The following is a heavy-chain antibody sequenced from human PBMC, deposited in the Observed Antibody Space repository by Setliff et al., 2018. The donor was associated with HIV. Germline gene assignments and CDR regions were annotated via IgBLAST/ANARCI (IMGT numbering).Heavy chain of an antibody. V-gene: IGHV1-18*01. J-gene: IGHJ4*02. CDR1: GYTFTSYG. CDR2: ISPHNGDT. D-gene: IGHD3-22*01. CDR3: ARNAAGATSYYDSSGYSDLDY. Sequence: GASVKVSCKASGYTFTSYGTSWVRQAPGQGLEWMGWISPHNGDTNYAHNFQGRVTMTTDTSTSTAYMELRSLISDDTAVYYCARNAAGATSYYDSSGYSDLDYWGQGTLVTVAS.